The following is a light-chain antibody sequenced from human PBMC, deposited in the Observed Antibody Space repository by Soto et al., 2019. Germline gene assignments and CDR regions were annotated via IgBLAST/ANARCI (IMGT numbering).Light chain of an antibody. J-gene: IGLJ3*02. CDR1: GSNIGATYD. V-gene: IGLV1-40*01. CDR3: QSYDSSLNGWV. CDR2: DNN. Sequence: QAVVTQPPSVSGAPGQRVTISCTGSGSNIGATYDVHWYQQIPGTAPKLLIYDNNNRPSGVPDRFSGSKSGTSASLAITGLQAEDEADYYCQSYDSSLNGWVFGGGTKLTVL.